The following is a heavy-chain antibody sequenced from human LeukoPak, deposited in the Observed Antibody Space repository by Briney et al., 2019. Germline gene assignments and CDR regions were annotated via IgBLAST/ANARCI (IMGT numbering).Heavy chain of an antibody. V-gene: IGHV3-9*01. CDR3: AKGNSNYARVFDY. J-gene: IGHJ4*02. D-gene: IGHD4-11*01. CDR2: ISWNSGSI. Sequence: PGGSLRLSCAASGFTFDDYAMHWVRQAPGKGLEWVSGISWNSGSIGYADSVKGRFTISRDNAKNSLYLQMNSLRAEDTALYYCAKGNSNYARVFDYWGQGTLVTVSS. CDR1: GFTFDDYA.